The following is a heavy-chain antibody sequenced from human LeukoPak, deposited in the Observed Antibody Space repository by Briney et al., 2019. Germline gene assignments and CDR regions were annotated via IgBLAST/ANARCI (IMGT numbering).Heavy chain of an antibody. CDR3: AVSAAALFDP. J-gene: IGHJ5*02. Sequence: PSETLSLTCAVYGESFSGYYWTWIRQPPGKGLEWIGEINHSGSTNYNPSLKSRVTISVDTSKNQFSLKLSSVTAADTAVYYCAVSAAALFDPWGQGTLVTVSS. CDR1: GESFSGYY. D-gene: IGHD6-6*01. CDR2: INHSGST. V-gene: IGHV4-34*01.